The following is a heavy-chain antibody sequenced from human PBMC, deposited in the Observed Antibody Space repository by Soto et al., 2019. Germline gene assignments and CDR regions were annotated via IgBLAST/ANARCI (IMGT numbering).Heavy chain of an antibody. CDR2: IIPIFATA. CDR1: GGTFSSYA. D-gene: IGHD2-21*02. Sequence: QVQLVQSGAEVKKPGSSVKVSCKASGGTFSSYAISWVRQAPGQGLEWMGGIIPIFATANYAQKFQGRVTITADESTSTAYMELSSLRSEDTAVYYCASGQGSLYCGGDCYDYYYYGMGVWGQGTTVTVSS. CDR3: ASGQGSLYCGGDCYDYYYYGMGV. V-gene: IGHV1-69*12. J-gene: IGHJ6*02.